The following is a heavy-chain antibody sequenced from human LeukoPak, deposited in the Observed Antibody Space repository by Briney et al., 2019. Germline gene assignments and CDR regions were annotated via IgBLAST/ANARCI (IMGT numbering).Heavy chain of an antibody. CDR3: AKEPYSGSQLLDY. Sequence: GGSLRLSCAASGFTFSSHDMSWVRQAPGKGLEWVSAISSGGGSTYYADSVKGRFTISRDNSKNTLYLQMNSLRAEDMAVYYCAKEPYSGSQLLDYWGQGTLVTVSS. D-gene: IGHD1-26*01. J-gene: IGHJ4*02. V-gene: IGHV3-23*01. CDR2: ISSGGGST. CDR1: GFTFSSHD.